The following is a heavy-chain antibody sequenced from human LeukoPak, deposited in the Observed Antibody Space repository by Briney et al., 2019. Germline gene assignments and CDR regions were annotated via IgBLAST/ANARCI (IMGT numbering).Heavy chain of an antibody. D-gene: IGHD4-11*01. V-gene: IGHV1-69*06. Sequence: GSSVKVSCTASGGTFSSYAINWVRHAPAQGLEWMGRIIPIFGTANYAQKFQGRVTITADKSTSTAYRELSSLRSEDTAVYYCARVGRDSNYYYYYMDVWGKGTTVTVSS. CDR1: GGTFSSYA. CDR2: IIPIFGTA. CDR3: ARVGRDSNYYYYYMDV. J-gene: IGHJ6*03.